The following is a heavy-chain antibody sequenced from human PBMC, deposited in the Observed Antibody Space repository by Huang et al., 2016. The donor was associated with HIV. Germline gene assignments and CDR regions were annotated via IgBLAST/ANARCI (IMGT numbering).Heavy chain of an antibody. CDR2: ITGRSDT. Sequence: EVQLVESGGGLVRPGGSLRLSCVASGFAFSNYTINWVRQTPGKTLEWVSSITGRSDTHYVDSVTGRFTISRDNTKNSVYLQMSGLRSDDTGLYYCARVLGNWGQGTLVIVSS. CDR3: ARVLGN. CDR1: GFAFSNYT. V-gene: IGHV3-21*01. D-gene: IGHD3-10*01. J-gene: IGHJ4*02.